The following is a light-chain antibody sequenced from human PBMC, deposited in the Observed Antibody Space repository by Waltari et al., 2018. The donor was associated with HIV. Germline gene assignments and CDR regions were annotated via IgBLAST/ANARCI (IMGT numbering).Light chain of an antibody. Sequence: QSVLTQPPSVSGAPGQRVTFSCTGSSPNIGAGYDVPWYPQLPGTAPKLLIYGNNNRPSGVPDRFSGSKSGTSASLAITGLQAEDEADYYCQSYDSSLSGSWVFGGGTKLTVL. J-gene: IGLJ3*02. CDR1: SPNIGAGYD. V-gene: IGLV1-40*01. CDR3: QSYDSSLSGSWV. CDR2: GNN.